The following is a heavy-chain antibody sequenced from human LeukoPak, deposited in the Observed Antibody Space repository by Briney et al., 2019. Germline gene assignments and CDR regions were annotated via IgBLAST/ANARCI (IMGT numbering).Heavy chain of an antibody. Sequence: GGSLRLSCAASGFGFSNYWMSWVRQAPGKGLEWVANMNEDGSEKNYVDSVKGRFTISRDNAQDSLYLQMNSLRAKDTAVYYCARDRGYSNFDYWGQGTLLTVSS. CDR1: GFGFSNYW. D-gene: IGHD4-11*01. J-gene: IGHJ4*02. CDR3: ARDRGYSNFDY. V-gene: IGHV3-7*01. CDR2: MNEDGSEK.